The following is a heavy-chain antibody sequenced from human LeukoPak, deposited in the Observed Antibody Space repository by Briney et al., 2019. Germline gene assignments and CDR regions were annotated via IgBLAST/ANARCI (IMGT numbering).Heavy chain of an antibody. J-gene: IGHJ4*02. CDR2: IKQDGSEK. CDR3: ARKGGYSSGYYY. CDR1: GFTFSSYA. D-gene: IGHD3-22*01. V-gene: IGHV3-7*01. Sequence: PGGSLRLSCAASGFTFSSYAMHWVRQAPGKGLEWVANIKQDGSEKDYVDSVKGRFTISRDNTNNSLYLQMDSLRVEDTAVYYCARKGGYSSGYYYWGQGTLVTVSS.